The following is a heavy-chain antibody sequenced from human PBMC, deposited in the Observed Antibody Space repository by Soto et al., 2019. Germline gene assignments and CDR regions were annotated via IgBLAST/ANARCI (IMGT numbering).Heavy chain of an antibody. D-gene: IGHD2-8*01. CDR1: GGSXSTYY. Sequence: PSETLSLTCTVSGGSXSTYYWSWIRQSPGKGLEWIGYIYYNGRTNYNPSLKSRVTISVDTSKNQFSLKLSSVTAADTAVYYCARAPLRYCTNGVCFRADNWFAPWGQGTLVTVSS. V-gene: IGHV4-59*12. CDR3: ARAPLRYCTNGVCFRADNWFAP. CDR2: IYYNGRT. J-gene: IGHJ5*02.